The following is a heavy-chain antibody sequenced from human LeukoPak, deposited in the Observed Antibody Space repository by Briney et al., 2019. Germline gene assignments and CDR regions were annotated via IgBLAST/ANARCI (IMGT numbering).Heavy chain of an antibody. D-gene: IGHD6-6*01. CDR2: ISWNSGNI. J-gene: IGHJ4*02. Sequence: VRSLRLSCVASGLTFDDYAMHWVRQAPGKGLEWVSSISWNSGNIGYADSVKGRFTISRDNAKNSLYLQMNSLRAEDMALYYCTKDRGNYSSSSGLAYWGQGTLVTVSS. V-gene: IGHV3-9*03. CDR3: TKDRGNYSSSSGLAY. CDR1: GLTFDDYA.